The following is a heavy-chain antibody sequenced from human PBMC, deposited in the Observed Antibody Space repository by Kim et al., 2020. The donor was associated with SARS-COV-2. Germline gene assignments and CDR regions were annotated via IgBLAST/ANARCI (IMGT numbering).Heavy chain of an antibody. Sequence: DSVKGRFTLSRDNAKNSLYLQMNSLRAEDTAVYYCARGGVRYDGGRYFDYWGQGTLVTVSS. V-gene: IGHV3-7*01. D-gene: IGHD3-10*01. CDR3: ARGGVRYDGGRYFDY. J-gene: IGHJ4*02.